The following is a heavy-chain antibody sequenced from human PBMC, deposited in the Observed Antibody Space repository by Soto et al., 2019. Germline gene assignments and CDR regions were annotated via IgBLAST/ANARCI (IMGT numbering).Heavy chain of an antibody. D-gene: IGHD3-10*01. V-gene: IGHV4-59*07. CDR3: ARGKFPFTFEY. Sequence: SAPLSLTRTVSGGYISTDCWSWIRHPPGKGLEWIGYIYYSGSTNYNPSLKSRVTISEDASKSQFSLKLSSVTAADTAVYYCARGKFPFTFEYWGQGTLVTVS. CDR2: IYYSGST. CDR1: GGYISTDC. J-gene: IGHJ4*02.